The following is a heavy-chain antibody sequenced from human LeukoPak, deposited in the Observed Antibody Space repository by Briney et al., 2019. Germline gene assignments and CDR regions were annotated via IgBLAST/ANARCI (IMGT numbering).Heavy chain of an antibody. V-gene: IGHV4-31*02. D-gene: IGHD1-14*01. Sequence: GXXXXXXRXXXGKGLEWIGYIYYSGSTYYNPSLKSRVTISVDTSKNQFSLKLSSVTAADTAVYYCASTGLRNWFDPWGQGTLVTVSS. CDR1: GXX. J-gene: IGHJ5*02. CDR2: IYYSGST. CDR3: ASTGLRNWFDP.